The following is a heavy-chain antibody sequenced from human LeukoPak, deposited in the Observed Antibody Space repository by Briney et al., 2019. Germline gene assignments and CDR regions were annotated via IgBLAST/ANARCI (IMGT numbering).Heavy chain of an antibody. CDR3: ARCRGDGRFDY. J-gene: IGHJ4*02. D-gene: IGHD1-26*01. Sequence: GVLRPFCAASGIPLSSYLMSWGRQAPGKGLGWVANIKQDGSEKYYVDSVKGRFSISRDNAKNSLYLQMNSLRAEDTAVYYCARCRGDGRFDYWGQGTLVTVSS. V-gene: IGHV3-7*01. CDR1: GIPLSSYL. CDR2: IKQDGSEK.